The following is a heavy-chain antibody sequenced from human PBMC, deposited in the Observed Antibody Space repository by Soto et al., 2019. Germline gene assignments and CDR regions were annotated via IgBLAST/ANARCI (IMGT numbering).Heavy chain of an antibody. V-gene: IGHV4-59*08. D-gene: IGHD6-19*01. Sequence: SETLSLTCTVSGGSISSYYWSWIRQPPGKGLEWIGYIYYSGSTNYNPSLKSRVTISVDTSKNQFSLKLSSVTAADTAVYYCARDRGTRAVAGSGPDYWGQGTLVTVSS. CDR3: ARDRGTRAVAGSGPDY. CDR2: IYYSGST. CDR1: GGSISSYY. J-gene: IGHJ4*02.